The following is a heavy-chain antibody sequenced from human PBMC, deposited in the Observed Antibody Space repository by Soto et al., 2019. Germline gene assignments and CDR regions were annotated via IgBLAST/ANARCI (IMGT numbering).Heavy chain of an antibody. D-gene: IGHD1-1*01. CDR2: ISAHNGNT. Sequence: ASVKVSFKASGYTFTSYGITWVRQAPGQGLEWMGWISAHNGNTDYAQKLQGRVIVTRDTSTSTAYMELRSLISDDTAVYYCARGRYGDYWGQGALVTVSS. CDR3: ARGRYGDY. V-gene: IGHV1-18*01. J-gene: IGHJ4*02. CDR1: GYTFTSYG.